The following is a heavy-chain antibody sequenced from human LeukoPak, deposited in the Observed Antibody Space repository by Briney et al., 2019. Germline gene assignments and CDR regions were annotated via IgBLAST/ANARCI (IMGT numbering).Heavy chain of an antibody. D-gene: IGHD1-20*01. CDR2: ISPSTSTI. V-gene: IGHV3-11*04. J-gene: IGHJ3*02. CDR3: ARDQYNSNGFDI. CDR1: RFIFSDYY. Sequence: GGSLRLSCAASRFIFSDYYMSWIRQAPGKGLEWVSCISPSTSTIYYADSVKGRFTISRDNGKNSLYLQMNSLRAEDTAVYYCARDQYNSNGFDIWGHGTMVTVSS.